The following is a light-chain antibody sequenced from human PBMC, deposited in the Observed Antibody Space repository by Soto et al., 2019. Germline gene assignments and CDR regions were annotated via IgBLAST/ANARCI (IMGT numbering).Light chain of an antibody. V-gene: IGLV2-8*01. CDR3: SSYAGSNNNYV. CDR2: EVS. Sequence: QSVLTQPPSASGSPGQSVTISCTGTSSDVGGYNYVSWYQQHPGKAPKLMIYEVSKRPSGVPDRLSGSKSGNTASLTVSGLQAEDEADYYCSSYAGSNNNYVFGTGTKVTI. J-gene: IGLJ1*01. CDR1: SSDVGGYNY.